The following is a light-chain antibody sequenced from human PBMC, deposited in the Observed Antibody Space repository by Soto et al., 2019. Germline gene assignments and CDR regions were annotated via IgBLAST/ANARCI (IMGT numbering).Light chain of an antibody. J-gene: IGKJ1*01. CDR2: KAS. Sequence: IQMNKSPSTLSATEGDRVTITCRASQSISSWLAWYQQKPGKAPKLLIYKASSLESGVPSRFSGSGSGTEFTLTISSLQPDDFATYYCRQYKSYSRTFGQGTKVDIK. CDR3: RQYKSYSRT. CDR1: QSISSW. V-gene: IGKV1-5*03.